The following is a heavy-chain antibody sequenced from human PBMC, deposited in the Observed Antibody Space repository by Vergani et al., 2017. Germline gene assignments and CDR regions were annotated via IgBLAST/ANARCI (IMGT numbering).Heavy chain of an antibody. CDR2: IYDSGDT. V-gene: IGHV4-59*01. Sequence: QVQLQESGPGLVKPSETLSLTCSVSCDSMNTYYWTWIRQPPGKGLEWIGYIYDSGDTKYNPPLKSRVTMSLDTSKNQFSLNLYSVTAADTAVYYCARGALWWLRQIDSWGQGTLVTVSS. J-gene: IGHJ4*02. D-gene: IGHD2-21*01. CDR1: CDSMNTYY. CDR3: ARGALWWLRQIDS.